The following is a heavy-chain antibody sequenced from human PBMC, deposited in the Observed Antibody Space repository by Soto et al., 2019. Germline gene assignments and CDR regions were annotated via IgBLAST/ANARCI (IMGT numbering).Heavy chain of an antibody. CDR3: ARLSSGSFDY. CDR1: GGSISSSSYY. CDR2: MYYSGST. D-gene: IGHD3-10*01. V-gene: IGHV4-39*01. J-gene: IGHJ4*02. Sequence: QMQLQESGPGLVKPSETLSLTCTVSGGSISSSSYYWGWIRQPPGKGLEWIGTMYYSGSTYYNPSLKSRVPISVDTSKNQCSLRLSSVTATDTAVYYCARLSSGSFDYWGQGTLVTVSS.